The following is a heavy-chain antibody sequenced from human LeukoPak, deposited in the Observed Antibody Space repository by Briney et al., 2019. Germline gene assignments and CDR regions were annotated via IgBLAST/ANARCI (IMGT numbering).Heavy chain of an antibody. V-gene: IGHV1-3*01. CDR3: ANWAGTPAGYFSGPLDY. D-gene: IGHD6-19*01. CDR1: AYTLTDHD. CDR2: INPGKGNT. Sequence: ASVKVSCKASAYTLTDHDIHWVRQAPGQRLEWMGWINPGKGNTKYSQKFQGRVTIARDTSASTAYMELSSLTPEDTAVYYCANWAGTPAGYFSGPLDYWGQGTLVTVSS. J-gene: IGHJ4*02.